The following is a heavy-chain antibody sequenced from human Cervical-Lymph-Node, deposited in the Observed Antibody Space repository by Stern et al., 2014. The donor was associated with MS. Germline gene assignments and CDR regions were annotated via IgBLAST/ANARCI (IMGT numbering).Heavy chain of an antibody. Sequence: QVQLVESGAEVKKPGSSVKVSCKASGGTFSDYAISWIRQAPRPGLEWMGGIIPGFGTANYAQKFQGRVTLIADGSTSTAYMELSSLRSEDTAVYYCARDSDLGNGGYGMDVWGQGTTITVSS. J-gene: IGHJ6*02. CDR2: IIPGFGTA. CDR3: ARDSDLGNGGYGMDV. D-gene: IGHD5-12*01. CDR1: GGTFSDYA. V-gene: IGHV1-69*01.